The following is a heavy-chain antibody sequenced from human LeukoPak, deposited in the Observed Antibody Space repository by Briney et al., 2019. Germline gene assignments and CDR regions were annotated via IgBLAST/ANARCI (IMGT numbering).Heavy chain of an antibody. D-gene: IGHD5-18*01. CDR3: ARVNSPRRTNYFDY. V-gene: IGHV3-21*01. CDR2: ISSSSSYI. J-gene: IGHJ4*02. CDR1: GFTFSSYS. Sequence: PGGSLRLSCAASGFTFSSYSMNWVRQAPGKGLEWVSSISSSSSYIYYADSVKGRFTISRDNAKNSLYLQMNSLRAEDTAVYYCARVNSPRRTNYFDYWGQGTLVTVSS.